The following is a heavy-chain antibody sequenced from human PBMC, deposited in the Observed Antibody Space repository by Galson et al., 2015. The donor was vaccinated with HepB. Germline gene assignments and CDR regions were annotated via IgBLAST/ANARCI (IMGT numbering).Heavy chain of an antibody. CDR1: GFTFSSYG. V-gene: IGHV3-33*08. CDR3: ARDSGGNEQWLVGNLDY. Sequence: SLRLSCAASGFTFSSYGMHWVRQAPGKGLEWVAVIWYDGSNKYYADSVKGRFTMSRDNSKNTLYLQMNSLRAEDTAVYYCARDSGGNEQWLVGNLDYWGQGTLVTVSS. CDR2: IWYDGSNK. D-gene: IGHD6-19*01. J-gene: IGHJ4*02.